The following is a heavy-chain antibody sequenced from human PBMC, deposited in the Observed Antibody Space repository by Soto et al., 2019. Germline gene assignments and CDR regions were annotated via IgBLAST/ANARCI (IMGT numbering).Heavy chain of an antibody. CDR3: AREGAAPYYYYGMDV. J-gene: IGHJ6*02. D-gene: IGHD6-6*01. CDR2: IYYSGST. CDR1: GGSISSGGYF. V-gene: IGHV4-31*03. Sequence: QVQLQESGPGLVKPSQTLSLTCTVSGGSISSGGYFWSWIRQHPGKSLEWIGFIYYSGSTYYNPSLKSRVTISVDTSKNQFSLKLSSVTAADTAVYYCAREGAAPYYYYGMDVWGQGTTVTVSS.